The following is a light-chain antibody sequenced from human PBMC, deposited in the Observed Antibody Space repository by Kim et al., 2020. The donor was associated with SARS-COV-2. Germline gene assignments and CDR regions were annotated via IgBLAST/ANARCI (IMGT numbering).Light chain of an antibody. J-gene: IGLJ2*01. V-gene: IGLV3-19*01. CDR3: NSRGSNDNVL. CDR2: GKN. Sequence: ALGQTGRSTCQGDSLRSYYATWYQQKPGQAPIVVIYGKNNRPSGIPDRFSGSSSGDTASLTITGTQAGDEADYYCNSRGSNDNVLFGGGTQLTVL. CDR1: SLRSYY.